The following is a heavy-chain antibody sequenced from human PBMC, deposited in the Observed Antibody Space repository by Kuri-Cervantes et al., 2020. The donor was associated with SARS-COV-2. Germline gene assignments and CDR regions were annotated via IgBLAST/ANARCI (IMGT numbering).Heavy chain of an antibody. CDR1: GFSFSNFA. V-gene: IGHV3-23*01. CDR3: AKRDAYSQGSYFDY. J-gene: IGHJ4*01. D-gene: IGHD5-24*01. Sequence: GESLKISCEASGFSFSNFAMNWVRQAPGEGLEWVSTISGSDDVTHLADSVKGRFTVPRDNSRNTLYLEMSSLRVEDTAVYYCAKRDAYSQGSYFDYWGHGTLVTVSS. CDR2: ISGSDDVT.